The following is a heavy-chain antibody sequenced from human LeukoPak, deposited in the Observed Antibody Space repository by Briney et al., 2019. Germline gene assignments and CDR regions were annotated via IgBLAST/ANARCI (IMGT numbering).Heavy chain of an antibody. CDR2: IYTSGST. CDR3: ARERAAPYDFLEWLRQVYYMDV. J-gene: IGHJ6*03. D-gene: IGHD3-3*01. V-gene: IGHV4-61*02. Sequence: PSETLSLTCTVSGGSISSGSYYWSWIRQPAGKGLEWIGRIYTSGSTNYNPSLKSRVTISVDTSKNQFSLKLSSVTAADTAVYYCARERAAPYDFLEWLRQVYYMDVWGKGTTVTVSS. CDR1: GGSISSGSYY.